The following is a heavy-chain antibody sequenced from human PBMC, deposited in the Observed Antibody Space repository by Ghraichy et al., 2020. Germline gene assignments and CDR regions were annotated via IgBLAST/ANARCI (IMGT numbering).Heavy chain of an antibody. CDR2: IHPGDSDT. D-gene: IGHD2-8*01. CDR1: GYSFTRYW. Sequence: GESLNISCKGSGYSFTRYWIAWVRQMPGKGLEWMGIIHPGDSDTRYSPAFHGQVTFSADKSISTAYLQWSSLKASDTAMYYCARRFGTNSGDYWGQGTLVTVSS. J-gene: IGHJ4*02. CDR3: ARRFGTNSGDY. V-gene: IGHV5-51*01.